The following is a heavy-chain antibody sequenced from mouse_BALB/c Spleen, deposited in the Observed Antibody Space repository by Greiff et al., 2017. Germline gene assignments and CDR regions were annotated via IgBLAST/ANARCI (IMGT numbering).Heavy chain of an antibody. CDR1: GFTFSSYA. CDR3: ARAKTLGTGRYYFDY. CDR2: ISSGGSYT. D-gene: IGHD4-1*01. Sequence: EVKLVESGGGLVKPGGSLKLSCAASGFTFSSYAMSWVRQTPEKRLEWVATISSGGSYTYYPDSVKGRVTFSRDNAKNTLYLQMSSLRSEDTAMYNCARAKTLGTGRYYFDYWGQGTTLTVSS. J-gene: IGHJ2*01. V-gene: IGHV5-9-3*01.